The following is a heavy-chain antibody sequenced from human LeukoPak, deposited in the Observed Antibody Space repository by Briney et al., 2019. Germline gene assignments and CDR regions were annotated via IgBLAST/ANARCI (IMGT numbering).Heavy chain of an antibody. J-gene: IGHJ3*02. CDR2: ISSSSSYI. D-gene: IGHD5-12*01. CDR1: GFTFSSYS. CDR3: ARGAIGYSGTGAFDI. V-gene: IGHV3-21*01. Sequence: GGSLRLSCAASGFTFSSYSMNWVRQAPGKGLEWVSSISSSSSYIYYADSVKGRFTISGDNAKNSLYLQMNSLRAEDTAVYYCARGAIGYSGTGAFDIWGQGTMVTVSS.